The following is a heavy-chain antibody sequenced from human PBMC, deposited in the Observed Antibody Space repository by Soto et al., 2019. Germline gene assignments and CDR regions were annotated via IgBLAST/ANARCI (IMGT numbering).Heavy chain of an antibody. D-gene: IGHD3-22*01. CDR2: IYQSGST. J-gene: IGHJ4*02. CDR1: GGSIGGGGYS. V-gene: IGHV4-30-2*06. CDR3: ARVGITLKVVLD. Sequence: SETLSLTCTVSGGSIGGGGYSWTWIRQSPGKGLEWIGYIYQSGSTDYNPSLKSRVTMSVDTSKNTFSLRMTSVTAADTAVYFCARVGITLKVVLDWGQGTLVTVSS.